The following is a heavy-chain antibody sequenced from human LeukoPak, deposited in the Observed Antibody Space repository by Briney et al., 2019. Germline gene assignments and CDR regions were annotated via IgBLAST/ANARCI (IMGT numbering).Heavy chain of an antibody. CDR2: ISNSASTI. Sequence: GGSLRLSCAASGFPFSSYSMNWVRQAPGKGLEWVSYISNSASTIYYADSVTGRFTISRDNAKNSLYLQMNSLRDEDTAVYYCARDPVATSRFDYWGQGTLVTVSS. V-gene: IGHV3-48*02. CDR1: GFPFSSYS. J-gene: IGHJ4*02. D-gene: IGHD5-12*01. CDR3: ARDPVATSRFDY.